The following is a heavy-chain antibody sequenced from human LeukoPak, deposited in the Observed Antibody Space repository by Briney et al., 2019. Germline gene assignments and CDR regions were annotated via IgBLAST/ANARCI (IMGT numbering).Heavy chain of an antibody. V-gene: IGHV3-9*03. D-gene: IGHD3-3*01. CDR1: GFTFDDYA. J-gene: IGHJ4*02. CDR2: ISWNSGSI. Sequence: GGSLRLSCAASGFTFDDYAMHWVRQAPGKGLEWVSGISWNSGSIGYADSVKGRFTISRDNAKNSLYLQMNSLRAEDMALYYCAKASSEWRTPYYFDYWGQGTLVTVSS. CDR3: AKASSEWRTPYYFDY.